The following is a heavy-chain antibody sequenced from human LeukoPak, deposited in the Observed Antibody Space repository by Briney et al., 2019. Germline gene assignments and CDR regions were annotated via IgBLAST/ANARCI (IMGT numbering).Heavy chain of an antibody. D-gene: IGHD1-26*01. J-gene: IGHJ6*03. CDR1: GNTFSKYY. V-gene: IGHV1-46*01. Sequence: ASVKVSCKASGNTFSKYYIHCVRQVPGQGLACMGMINPSDGATTYAQRFQGRVTMTRDMSTTTVYMELSSLRSEDTAVYYCAIRGMGATPYYYDYMDVWGKGTTVTVSS. CDR2: INPSDGAT. CDR3: AIRGMGATPYYYDYMDV.